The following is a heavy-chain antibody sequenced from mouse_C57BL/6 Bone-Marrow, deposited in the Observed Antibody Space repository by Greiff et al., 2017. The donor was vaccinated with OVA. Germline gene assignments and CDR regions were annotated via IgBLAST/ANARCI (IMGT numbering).Heavy chain of an antibody. Sequence: QVQLQQSGAELVRPGTSVKVSCKASGYAFTNYLIEWVKQRPGQGLEWIGVINPGSGGTNYNEKFKGKATLTADKSSSTAYMQLSSLTSEDSAVYFCARITTVVARYAMDYWGQGTSVTVSS. CDR3: ARITTVVARYAMDY. CDR1: GYAFTNYL. CDR2: INPGSGGT. V-gene: IGHV1-54*01. D-gene: IGHD1-1*01. J-gene: IGHJ4*01.